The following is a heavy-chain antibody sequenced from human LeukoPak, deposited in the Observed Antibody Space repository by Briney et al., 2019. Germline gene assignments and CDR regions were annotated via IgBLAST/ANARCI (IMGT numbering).Heavy chain of an antibody. D-gene: IGHD1-26*01. V-gene: IGHV1-2*02. J-gene: IGHJ5*02. CDR3: ARVGAHLLYDVWWFDP. CDR2: INPNSGGT. CDR1: GYTFTGYY. Sequence: ASVKVSCKASGYTFTGYYMHWVRQAPGQGLEWMGWINPNSGGTNYAQKFQGRVTMPRDTSISTAYMELSRLRSDDTAVYYCARVGAHLLYDVWWFDPWGQGTLVTVSS.